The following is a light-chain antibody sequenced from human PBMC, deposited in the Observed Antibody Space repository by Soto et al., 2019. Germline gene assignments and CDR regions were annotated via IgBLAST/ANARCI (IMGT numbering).Light chain of an antibody. CDR1: QSISSN. V-gene: IGKV3-15*01. Sequence: EIVMTQSPATLSVSPGERATLSCRASQSISSNLAWYQQKPGQAPRLLMFRTSSRATGFPARFSGSGSGTEFNLTISSLQPEDVAAYYCQKYNSAPFTFGPGTKVDIK. CDR3: QKYNSAPFT. J-gene: IGKJ3*01. CDR2: RTS.